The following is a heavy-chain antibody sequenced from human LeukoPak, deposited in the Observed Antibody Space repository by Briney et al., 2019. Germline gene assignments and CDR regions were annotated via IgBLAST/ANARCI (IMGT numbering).Heavy chain of an antibody. CDR3: ARGSHYYDSSGYPYYYYYYMDV. Sequence: SVKVSCKASGGTFSSYAISWVRQAPGQGLEWMGGIIPIFGTANYAQKFQGRVTITADESTSTAYMELSSLRSEDAAVYYCARGSHYYDSSGYPYYYYYYMDVWGKGTTVTVSS. V-gene: IGHV1-69*01. CDR2: IIPIFGTA. CDR1: GGTFSSYA. J-gene: IGHJ6*03. D-gene: IGHD3-22*01.